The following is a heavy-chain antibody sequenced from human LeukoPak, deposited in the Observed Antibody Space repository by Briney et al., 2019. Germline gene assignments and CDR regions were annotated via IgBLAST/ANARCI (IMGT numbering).Heavy chain of an antibody. CDR3: ARDRRYFDTGGLGGPDY. D-gene: IGHD2-8*02. CDR1: EISFSRYG. Sequence: GGSLSLSCAASEISFSRYGMHWVRQAPGKGLEWVTFIRFDGANKYYADSVKGRFTISRDNSNNTLYLQMNNVRAEDTAVYYCARDRRYFDTGGLGGPDYWGQGTLITVSS. J-gene: IGHJ4*02. V-gene: IGHV3-30*02. CDR2: IRFDGANK.